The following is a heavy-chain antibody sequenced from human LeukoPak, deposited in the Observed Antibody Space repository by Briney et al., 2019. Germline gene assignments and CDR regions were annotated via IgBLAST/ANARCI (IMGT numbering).Heavy chain of an antibody. Sequence: GGSLRLSCAASGFTFSTYCMHWVRQAPGKGPMWVSRICPDGTVTNYADSVKARFIISRDNARNTVYLQMNSLRAEDTAVYYCARAPPEKCSGGSCYSLDYWGQGTLVTVSS. CDR3: ARAPPEKCSGGSCYSLDY. D-gene: IGHD2-15*01. CDR1: GFTFSTYC. V-gene: IGHV3-74*01. J-gene: IGHJ4*02. CDR2: ICPDGTVT.